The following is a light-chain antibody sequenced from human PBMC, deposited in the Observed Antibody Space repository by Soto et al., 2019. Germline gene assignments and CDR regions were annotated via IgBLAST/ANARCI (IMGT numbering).Light chain of an antibody. V-gene: IGKV4-1*01. CDR3: QQYYVVPLT. CDR1: QNVLYNSNNKNY. J-gene: IGKJ4*01. Sequence: DIVMTQSPDSLAVSLGEMATINCKSSQNVLYNSNNKNYLAWYHLQPGQPPKLPMYWASNRESGVPVRFGGSQSGTDFTLPISSVEAEDVAVYYCQQYYVVPLTFGGGNKVPIK. CDR2: WAS.